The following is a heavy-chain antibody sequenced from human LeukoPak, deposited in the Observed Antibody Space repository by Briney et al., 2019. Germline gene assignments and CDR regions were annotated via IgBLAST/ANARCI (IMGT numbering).Heavy chain of an antibody. CDR1: GYTFTGYY. Sequence: ASVKVSCKASGYTFTGYYIQWVRQAPGQGLEWMGWINPNTDGTNYAQKFQDRVTMTRDTSISTAYMEVSRLRSDDTAVYYCARLREGAYRDLIWWGQGTLVTVSS. V-gene: IGHV1-2*02. CDR2: INPNTDGT. J-gene: IGHJ4*02. D-gene: IGHD3-16*01. CDR3: ARLREGAYRDLIW.